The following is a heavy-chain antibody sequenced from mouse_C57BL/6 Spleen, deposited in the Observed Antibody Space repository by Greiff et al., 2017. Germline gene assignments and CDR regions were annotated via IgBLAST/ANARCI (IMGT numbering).Heavy chain of an antibody. CDR1: GYAFSSSW. D-gene: IGHD2-4*01. J-gene: IGHJ4*01. CDR2: LYPGDGDT. V-gene: IGHV1-82*01. CDR3: AMIYYDYGYAMDY. Sequence: VQLQQSGPELVKPGASVKISCKASGYAFSSSWMNWVKQRPGKGLEWIGRLYPGDGDTNYNRQFKGKATLTADKSSSTAYMQLSSLTSEDSAVYFCAMIYYDYGYAMDYWGQGTSVTVSS.